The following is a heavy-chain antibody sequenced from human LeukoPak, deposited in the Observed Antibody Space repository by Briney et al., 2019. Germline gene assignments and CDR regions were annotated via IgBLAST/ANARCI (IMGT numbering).Heavy chain of an antibody. D-gene: IGHD5-12*01. CDR1: GFTFDDYA. CDR3: EKDIKSGYDFGFSDY. Sequence: PGRSLRLSCPASGFTFDDYAMHELRQAPWKGVEGVSGISWNSWIIGYADSVKGRFPISRDNAKNYMYLQLNSLRAADTALYYCEKDIKSGYDFGFSDYWGKGTLVTVSS. V-gene: IGHV3-9*01. J-gene: IGHJ4*02. CDR2: ISWNSWII.